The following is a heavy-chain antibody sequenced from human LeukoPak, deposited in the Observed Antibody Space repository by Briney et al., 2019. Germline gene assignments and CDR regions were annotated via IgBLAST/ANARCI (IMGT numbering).Heavy chain of an antibody. CDR2: ISGGGDIT. CDR3: VREDTPATANY. CDR1: GFNFANHA. V-gene: IGHV3-23*01. J-gene: IGHJ4*02. Sequence: GGSLRFSCAASGFNFANHAMSWVRQTPGKGLEWVSAISGGGDITYYADSVTGRFTISRDNSKDTLFLQMHSLRPGDTAVYYCVREDTPATANYWGQGTLVTISS. D-gene: IGHD2-21*02.